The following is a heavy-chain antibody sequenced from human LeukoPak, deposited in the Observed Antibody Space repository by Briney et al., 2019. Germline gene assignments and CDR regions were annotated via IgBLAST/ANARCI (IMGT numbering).Heavy chain of an antibody. Sequence: ASVKVSCKASGYTFTSYGISWVRQAPGQGLEWMGWISAYNGNTNYAQKLQGRVTMTTDTSTSTAYMELRSLRSDDTAVYYCARSLINYYGSGGRYNDYWGQGTLVTVSS. CDR1: GYTFTSYG. CDR2: ISAYNGNT. CDR3: ARSLINYYGSGGRYNDY. D-gene: IGHD3-10*01. V-gene: IGHV1-18*01. J-gene: IGHJ4*02.